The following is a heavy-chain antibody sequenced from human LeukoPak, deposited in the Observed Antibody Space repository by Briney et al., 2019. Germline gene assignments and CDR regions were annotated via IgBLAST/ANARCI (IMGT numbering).Heavy chain of an antibody. CDR1: GGSFSGYY. D-gene: IGHD6-19*01. Sequence: NPSETLSLTCAVYGGSFSGYYWSWIRQPPGKGLEWIGEINQSGSTNYNPSLKSRVTISVDTSKNQFSLKLSSVTAADTAVYYCVTIVGGPQASGWYQGVMDVWGQGTTVTVSS. CDR2: INQSGST. V-gene: IGHV4-34*01. CDR3: VTIVGGPQASGWYQGVMDV. J-gene: IGHJ6*02.